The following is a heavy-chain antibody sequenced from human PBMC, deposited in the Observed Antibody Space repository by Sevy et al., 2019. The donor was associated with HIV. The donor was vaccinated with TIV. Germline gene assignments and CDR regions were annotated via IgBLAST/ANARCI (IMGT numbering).Heavy chain of an antibody. CDR1: GFTFSSYS. CDR2: ISSSSSTI. CDR3: AREGGVGIQLWFDY. D-gene: IGHD5-18*01. Sequence: GGSLRLSCAASGFTFSSYSMNWVRQAPGKGLEWVSYISSSSSTIYYADSVKGRFAISRDNPKNSLYLQMNSLRDEDTAVYYCAREGGVGIQLWFDYWGQGTLVTVSS. J-gene: IGHJ4*02. V-gene: IGHV3-48*02.